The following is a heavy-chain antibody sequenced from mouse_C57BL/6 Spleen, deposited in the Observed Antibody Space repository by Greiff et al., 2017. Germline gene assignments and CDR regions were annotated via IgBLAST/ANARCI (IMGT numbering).Heavy chain of an antibody. Sequence: QVQLQQPGAELVKPGASVKMSCKASGYTFTSYWITWVKQRPGQGLEWIGEIYPGSGSTNYNEKFKSKATLTVDTSSSTAYMQLSSLTSEDSAVYYCARGDDYDNYAMDYWGQGTSVTVSS. CDR1: GYTFTSYW. J-gene: IGHJ4*01. D-gene: IGHD2-4*01. CDR3: ARGDDYDNYAMDY. CDR2: IYPGSGST. V-gene: IGHV1-55*01.